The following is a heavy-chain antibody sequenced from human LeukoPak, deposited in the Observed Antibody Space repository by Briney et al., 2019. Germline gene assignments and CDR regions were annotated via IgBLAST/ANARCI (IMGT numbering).Heavy chain of an antibody. CDR1: GYTFTSYD. CDR3: ARVSPLLRYFDWWRTRLPGGGENDY. D-gene: IGHD3-9*01. Sequence: ASVKVSCKASGYTFTSYDINWVRQATGQGLEWMGWMNPNSGNTGYAQKFQGRVTMTRNTSISTAYMELSSLRSEDTAVYYCARVSPLLRYFDWWRTRLPGGGENDYWGQGTLVTVSS. CDR2: MNPNSGNT. V-gene: IGHV1-8*01. J-gene: IGHJ4*02.